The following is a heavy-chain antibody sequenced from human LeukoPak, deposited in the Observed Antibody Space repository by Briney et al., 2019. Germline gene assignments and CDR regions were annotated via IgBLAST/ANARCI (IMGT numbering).Heavy chain of an antibody. Sequence: GGSLRLSCAASGFTFSSYSMNWVRQAPGKGLEWVSSISSSSSYIYYADSVKGRFTISRDNAKNSLYLQMNSLRAEDTAVYYCARQVSGSWSNYYYYYYMDVWGKGTTVTISS. D-gene: IGHD6-13*01. V-gene: IGHV3-21*01. CDR3: ARQVSGSWSNYYYYYYMDV. J-gene: IGHJ6*03. CDR2: ISSSSSYI. CDR1: GFTFSSYS.